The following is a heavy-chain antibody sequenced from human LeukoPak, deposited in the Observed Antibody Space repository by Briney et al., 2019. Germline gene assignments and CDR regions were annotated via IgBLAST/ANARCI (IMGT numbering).Heavy chain of an antibody. CDR1: GFTFSSYG. Sequence: GRPLRLSCAASGFTFSSYGMHWVRQAPGKGLEWVAVIWYDVSNKYYADSVKGRFTISRDNSKNTLYLQMNSLRAEDTAVYYCARDATRSIAVAGTFDYWGQGTLVTVSS. V-gene: IGHV3-33*01. CDR3: ARDATRSIAVAGTFDY. CDR2: IWYDVSNK. D-gene: IGHD6-19*01. J-gene: IGHJ4*02.